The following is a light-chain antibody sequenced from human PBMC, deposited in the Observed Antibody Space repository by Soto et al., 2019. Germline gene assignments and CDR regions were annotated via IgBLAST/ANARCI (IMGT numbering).Light chain of an antibody. CDR2: AAS. V-gene: IGKV1-27*01. CDR3: LRYHGALRA. CDR1: QDIRNY. Sequence: DIQMTQSPSSLSASVGDRVTMTCRASQDIRNYVAWYQQKPGEVPKLLIYAASTLQSGVPARFSGGGFVTDFTLTISSVRPEHVATNYCLRYHGALRAYGPGAKVDL. J-gene: IGKJ3*01.